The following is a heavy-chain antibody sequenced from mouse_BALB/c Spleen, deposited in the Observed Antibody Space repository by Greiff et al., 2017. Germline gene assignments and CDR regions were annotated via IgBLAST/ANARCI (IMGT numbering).Heavy chain of an antibody. CDR3: ARGDYYGSGYFDV. D-gene: IGHD1-1*01. CDR2: ISSGGST. CDR1: GFTFSSYA. Sequence: EVMLVESGGGLVKPGGSLKLSCAASGFTFSSYAMSWVRQTPEKRLEWVASISSGGSTYYPDSVKGRFTISRDNARNILYLQMSSLRSEDTAMYYCARGDYYGSGYFDVWGAGTTVTVSS. J-gene: IGHJ1*01. V-gene: IGHV5-6-5*01.